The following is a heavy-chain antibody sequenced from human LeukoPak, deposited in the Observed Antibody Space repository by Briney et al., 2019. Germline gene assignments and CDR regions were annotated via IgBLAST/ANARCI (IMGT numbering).Heavy chain of an antibody. CDR1: GFTVSSNY. CDR3: ARGFGRP. Sequence: GGSLRLSCAASGFTVSSNYMSWVRQAPGKGLEWVANIKQDGSEKYYVDSVKGRFTISRDNAKNSLYLHMNSLRAEDTAMYYCARGFGRPWGQGTLVTVSS. CDR2: IKQDGSEK. V-gene: IGHV3-7*01. D-gene: IGHD3-16*01. J-gene: IGHJ5*02.